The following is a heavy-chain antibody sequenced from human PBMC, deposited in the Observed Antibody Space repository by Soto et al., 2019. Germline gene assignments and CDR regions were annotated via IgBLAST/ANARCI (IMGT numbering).Heavy chain of an antibody. V-gene: IGHV3-33*01. CDR2: IQSDGSNK. J-gene: IGHJ4*02. D-gene: IGHD3-10*01. Sequence: LSLTCAASGFSFSYYGMHWVRQTPGKGLEWVAAIQSDGSNKYYADSVKGRVTISRDNSKNTLFLQMNSLRAEDTAVYYCARDSRVSGPFYFDYWGQGTLVTVSS. CDR1: GFSFSYYG. CDR3: ARDSRVSGPFYFDY.